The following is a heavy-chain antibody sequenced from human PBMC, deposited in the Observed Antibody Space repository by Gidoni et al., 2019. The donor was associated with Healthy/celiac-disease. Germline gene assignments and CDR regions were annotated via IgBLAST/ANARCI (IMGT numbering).Heavy chain of an antibody. Sequence: QLQLQESGPGLVKPSETLSLTCTVSGGSISSSSYYWGWIRQPPGKGLEWIGCIDYSGSTYYNPSLKSRVTISVDTSKNQFSLKLSSVTAADTAVYYCATHYDYVWGSYRFDYYFDYWGQGTLVTVSS. V-gene: IGHV4-39*01. CDR2: IDYSGST. CDR1: GGSISSSSYY. D-gene: IGHD3-16*02. J-gene: IGHJ4*02. CDR3: ATHYDYVWGSYRFDYYFDY.